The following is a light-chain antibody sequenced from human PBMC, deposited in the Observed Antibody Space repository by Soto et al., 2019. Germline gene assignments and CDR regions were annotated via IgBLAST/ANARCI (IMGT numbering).Light chain of an antibody. CDR1: QNIIRW. J-gene: IGKJ4*01. V-gene: IGKV1-5*01. CDR3: QQYSSDSLS. CDR2: DAS. Sequence: IRMIQKHSTLSASVGDRVTITCRASQNIIRWLAWYQENPGKAPKLLIYDASSLQSGVPSRFSGSGFGTEFTLTISSLQPDDIGTYYCQQYSSDSLSFGGGTKV.